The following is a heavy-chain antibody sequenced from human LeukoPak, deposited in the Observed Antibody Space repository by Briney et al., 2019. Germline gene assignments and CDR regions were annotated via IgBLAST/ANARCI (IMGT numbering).Heavy chain of an antibody. J-gene: IGHJ4*02. CDR1: DGSIRSYY. CDR2: MYYSGST. V-gene: IGHV4-59*12. Sequence: SETLSLTCTVSDGSIRSYYWIGIRQPPGKGLECIGYMYYSGSTNYNPSLKSRVTISVDTSNNQSSLKLSCVPTADTAVYYCARAALRTPLTYFDYWGQGTLVTVSS. D-gene: IGHD5-12*01. CDR3: ARAALRTPLTYFDY.